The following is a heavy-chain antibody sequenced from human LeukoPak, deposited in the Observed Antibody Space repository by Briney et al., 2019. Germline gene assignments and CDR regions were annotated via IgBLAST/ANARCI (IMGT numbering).Heavy chain of an antibody. Sequence: GASVKVSCKTSGYTFTDYYLNWVRQAPGQGLEWVGWINPDSGGTNDAQMFQGRVTMTRDTSINTAYMELNNLRSDDTAFYYCARGIGPRSAFDYWGQGTLVTVSS. J-gene: IGHJ4*02. CDR1: GYTFTDYY. V-gene: IGHV1-2*02. CDR2: INPDSGGT. D-gene: IGHD3-16*02. CDR3: ARGIGPRSAFDY.